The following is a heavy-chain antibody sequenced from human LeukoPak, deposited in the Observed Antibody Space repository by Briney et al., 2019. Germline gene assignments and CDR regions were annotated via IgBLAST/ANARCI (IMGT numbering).Heavy chain of an antibody. V-gene: IGHV4-39*01. J-gene: IGHJ6*01. CDR3: ARANYDSSGYRRYYNYYGMDV. CDR1: GGSISSSSYY. CDR2: IYYSGST. Sequence: PSETLPLTCTVSGGSISSSSYYWVWMRQPPGKGLEWIGSIYYSGSTYYNPSLKSRVTISVDTSKNQFSLRLNSVTAADTAVYYCARANYDSSGYRRYYNYYGMDVWGQGTTVTVSS. D-gene: IGHD3-22*01.